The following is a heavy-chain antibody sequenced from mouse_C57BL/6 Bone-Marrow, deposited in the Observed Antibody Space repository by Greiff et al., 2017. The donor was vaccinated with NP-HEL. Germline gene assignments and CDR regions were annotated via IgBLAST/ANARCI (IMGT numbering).Heavy chain of an antibody. Sequence: VQLVESGPGLVQPSQSLSITCTVSGFSLTSYGVHWVRQPPGKGLEWLGVIWSGGSTDYNAAFISRLSISKDNSKSQVFFKMNRLQADDTAIYYCAKKGSFTTVVATDYAMDYWGQGTSVTVSS. V-gene: IGHV2-4*01. CDR1: GFSLTSYG. D-gene: IGHD1-1*01. J-gene: IGHJ4*01. CDR2: IWSGGST. CDR3: AKKGSFTTVVATDYAMDY.